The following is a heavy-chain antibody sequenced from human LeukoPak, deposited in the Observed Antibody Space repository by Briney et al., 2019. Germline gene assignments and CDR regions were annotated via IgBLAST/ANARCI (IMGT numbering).Heavy chain of an antibody. CDR1: GFTFSSYS. CDR3: ARDGGSSCQDY. J-gene: IGHJ4*02. Sequence: GGSLRLSCAASGFTFSSYSMNWVRQAPGKGLVWVSRINTDGSSTSYADSVKGRFTISRDNAKNTLYLQMNSLRAEDTAVYYCARDGGSSCQDYWGQGTLVTVSS. V-gene: IGHV3-74*01. CDR2: INTDGSST. D-gene: IGHD6-6*01.